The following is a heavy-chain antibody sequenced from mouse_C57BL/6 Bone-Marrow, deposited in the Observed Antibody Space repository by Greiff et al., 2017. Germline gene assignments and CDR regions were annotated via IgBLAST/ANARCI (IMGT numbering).Heavy chain of an antibody. J-gene: IGHJ3*01. Sequence: VQLQQPGAELVMPGASVKLSCKASGYTFTSYWMHWVKQRPGQGLEWIGEIDPSDSYTNYNQKFKGKSTLTVDKSSSTAYMQLSSLTSADSAVYYCARSARAWFAYWGQGTLVTVSA. CDR3: ARSARAWFAY. CDR2: IDPSDSYT. V-gene: IGHV1-69*01. CDR1: GYTFTSYW.